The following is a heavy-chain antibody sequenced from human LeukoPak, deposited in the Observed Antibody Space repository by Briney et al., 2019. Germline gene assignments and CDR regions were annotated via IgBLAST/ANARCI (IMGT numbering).Heavy chain of an antibody. V-gene: IGHV4-34*01. J-gene: IGHJ6*02. D-gene: IGHD6-6*01. CDR2: INHSGST. Sequence: SETLSLTCAVYGGSFSGYYWSWIRQPPGKGLEWIGEINHSGSTNYNPSLKSRVTISVDTSKNQFSLKLSSVTAADTAVYYCAGYSSSSPAMDVWGQGTTVTVSS. CDR1: GGSFSGYY. CDR3: AGYSSSSPAMDV.